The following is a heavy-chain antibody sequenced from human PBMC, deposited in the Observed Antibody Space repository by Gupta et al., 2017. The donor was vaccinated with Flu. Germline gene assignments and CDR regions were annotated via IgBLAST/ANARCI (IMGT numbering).Heavy chain of an antibody. CDR1: GFMFGAYP. Sequence: EVKLSESGGGLERPGGSLRLSCVASGFMFGAYPINWIRQAPGKGLEWVAFVSNGGDVVEYADSVKGRFTISRDNSRHTVFLQLNSVGPQDTAVYYCAKQIMMVGFEAWGQGTPVTVSS. CDR2: VSNGGDVV. V-gene: IGHV3-23*01. CDR3: AKQIMMVGFEA. D-gene: IGHD3-16*01. J-gene: IGHJ5*02.